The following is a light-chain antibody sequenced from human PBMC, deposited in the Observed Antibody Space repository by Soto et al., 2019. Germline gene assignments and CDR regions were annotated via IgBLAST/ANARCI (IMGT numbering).Light chain of an antibody. J-gene: IGLJ2*01. Sequence: QSVLTQPPSVSGAPGQRVTISCTGSSSNIGAGYNVHWYQQLPGTAPKLLIYGNSNRPSGVPDRVSGSKAGTSASLAITGLQAEDEADYFCQSYDSSLSGVVFGVGTKLTVL. CDR2: GNS. CDR1: SSNIGAGYN. CDR3: QSYDSSLSGVV. V-gene: IGLV1-40*01.